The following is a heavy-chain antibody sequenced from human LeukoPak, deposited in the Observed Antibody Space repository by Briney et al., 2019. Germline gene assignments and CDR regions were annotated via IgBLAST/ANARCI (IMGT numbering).Heavy chain of an antibody. J-gene: IGHJ6*02. CDR3: ARVVVAAHYYYGMDV. V-gene: IGHV1-2*02. D-gene: IGHD2-15*01. Sequence: ASVKVSCKASGYTFTGYYMHWVRQAPGQGLEWMGWINPNSGGTNYAQKFQGRVTMTRDTSISTAYMELSRLGSDDTAVYYCARVVVAAHYYYGMDVWGQGTTVTVSS. CDR2: INPNSGGT. CDR1: GYTFTGYY.